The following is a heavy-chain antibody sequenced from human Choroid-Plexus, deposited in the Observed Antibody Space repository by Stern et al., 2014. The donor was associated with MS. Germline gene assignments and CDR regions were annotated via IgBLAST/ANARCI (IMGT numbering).Heavy chain of an antibody. CDR1: GFTFGSCA. Sequence: QVQLVQSGGGVVQPGRPLRLSCVASGFTFGSCAMHWVRQAPGKGLEWVAGGSYDGSNKYLACSVKGRFTISRDNSQNPLYMQMSSLSPGDTAVYYCAKDRQYLTYFFDHWGQGSLVTVSS. V-gene: IGHV3-30*18. D-gene: IGHD2/OR15-2a*01. J-gene: IGHJ5*02. CDR2: GSYDGSNK. CDR3: AKDRQYLTYFFDH.